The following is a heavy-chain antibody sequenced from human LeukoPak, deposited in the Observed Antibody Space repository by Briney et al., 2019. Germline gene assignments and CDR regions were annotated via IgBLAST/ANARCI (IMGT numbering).Heavy chain of an antibody. CDR2: FSGSGDST. Sequence: GGSLRLSCAASGFTFSSYAMSWVRQAPGKGLECISGFSGSGDSTYYADSVKGRFTISRDNSKNTLYLQMNSLRAEDTAVYYCAKTPAPVSGSKHYFDYWGQGILVTVSS. J-gene: IGHJ4*02. D-gene: IGHD1/OR15-1a*01. V-gene: IGHV3-23*01. CDR3: AKTPAPVSGSKHYFDY. CDR1: GFTFSSYA.